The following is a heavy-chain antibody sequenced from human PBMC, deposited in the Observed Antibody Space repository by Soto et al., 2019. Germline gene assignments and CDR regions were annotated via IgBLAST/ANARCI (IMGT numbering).Heavy chain of an antibody. CDR2: INPSGGST. J-gene: IGHJ5*02. D-gene: IGHD2-15*01. V-gene: IGHV1-46*01. CDR1: GYTFTSYY. CDR3: ARENNDIVVVVAADPNWFDP. Sequence: ASVKVSCKASGYTFTSYYMHWVRQAPGQGLEWMGIINPSGGSTSYAQKFQGRVTMTRDTSTSTVYMELSSLRSEDTAVYYCARENNDIVVVVAADPNWFDPWGQGTLVTV.